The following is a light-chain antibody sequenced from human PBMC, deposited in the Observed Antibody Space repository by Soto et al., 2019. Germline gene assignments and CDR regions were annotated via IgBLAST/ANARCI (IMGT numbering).Light chain of an antibody. CDR1: QSVSSSY. CDR2: GAS. J-gene: IGKJ4*01. CDR3: QQYGRGLT. V-gene: IGKV3-20*01. Sequence: EIVLTQSPGTLSLSPGERATLSCRASQSVSSSYLAWYQQKPGQAPRLLIYGASSRATGIPDRFSGSGSGTDSTLTISRLEPEVVAVYYCQQYGRGLTFGGGTKVEIK.